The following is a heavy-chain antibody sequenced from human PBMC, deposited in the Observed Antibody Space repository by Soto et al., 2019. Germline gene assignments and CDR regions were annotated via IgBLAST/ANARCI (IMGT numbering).Heavy chain of an antibody. D-gene: IGHD3-22*01. Sequence: EVQLVESGGGLIQPGGSLRLSCAASGFTFSSNDMNWVRLAPGKGLEWVSLIYSSGSTSYADSVKGRFTISRDNSKNTLYLQMSSLRAEDTAVYYCATRPLLPGAPWGQGTMVTVSS. J-gene: IGHJ3*01. V-gene: IGHV3-53*01. CDR1: GFTFSSND. CDR3: ATRPLLPGAP. CDR2: IYSSGST.